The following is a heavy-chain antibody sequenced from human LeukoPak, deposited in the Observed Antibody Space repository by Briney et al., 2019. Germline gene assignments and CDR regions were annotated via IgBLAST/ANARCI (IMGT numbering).Heavy chain of an antibody. V-gene: IGHV3-21*01. CDR2: ISSSSSYI. J-gene: IGHJ6*02. Sequence: KPGGSLRLSCAASGFTFSSYSMNWVRQAPGKGLEWVSSISSSSSYIYYADSVKGRFTISRDNAKNSLYLQMNSLRAEDTAVYYCARDEERWEPVSARYYYYGMDVWGQGTTVTVSS. CDR1: GFTFSSYS. CDR3: ARDEERWEPVSARYYYYGMDV. D-gene: IGHD1-26*01.